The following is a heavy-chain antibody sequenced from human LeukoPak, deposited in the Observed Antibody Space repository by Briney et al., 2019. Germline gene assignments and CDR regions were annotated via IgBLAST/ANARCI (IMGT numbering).Heavy chain of an antibody. CDR3: AQDDYGDRARYNWFDP. J-gene: IGHJ5*02. CDR2: ISGSGGST. V-gene: IGHV3-23*01. Sequence: GGSLRLSCAASGFTFSSYAMSWVRQAPGKGLEWVSAISGSGGSTYYADSVKGRFTISRDNSKNTLYLQMNSLRAEDTAVYYCAQDDYGDRARYNWFDPWGQGTLVTVSS. CDR1: GFTFSSYA. D-gene: IGHD4-17*01.